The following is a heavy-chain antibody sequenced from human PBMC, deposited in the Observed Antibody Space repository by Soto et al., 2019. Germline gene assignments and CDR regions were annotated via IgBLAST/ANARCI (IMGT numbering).Heavy chain of an antibody. CDR3: AKDSGRTGEGFFIQLWNNYFDY. D-gene: IGHD5-18*01. V-gene: IGHV3-30*18. J-gene: IGHJ4*02. CDR1: GFTFSSYG. CDR2: ISYDGSNK. Sequence: PGGSLRLSCAASGFTFSSYGMHWVRQAPGKGLEWVAVISYDGSNKYYADSVKGRFTISRDNSKNTLYLQMNSLRAEDTAVYYCAKDSGRTGEGFFIQLWNNYFDYWGQGTLVTVSS.